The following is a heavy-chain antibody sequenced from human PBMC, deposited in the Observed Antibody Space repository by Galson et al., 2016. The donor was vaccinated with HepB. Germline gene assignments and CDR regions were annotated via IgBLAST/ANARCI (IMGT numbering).Heavy chain of an antibody. CDR3: ATAPGAGTF. CDR2: INPYNGAT. Sequence: SVKVSCKASGNTFTDYWIYWVRQSPGLGLQWMAWINPYNGATKYAPNFQDRVTMTTDTSITTVYIEVRGLRSDDTAVYFCATAPGAGTFWGQGTTVTVS. CDR1: GNTFTDYW. V-gene: IGHV1-2*02. J-gene: IGHJ6*02. D-gene: IGHD6-19*01.